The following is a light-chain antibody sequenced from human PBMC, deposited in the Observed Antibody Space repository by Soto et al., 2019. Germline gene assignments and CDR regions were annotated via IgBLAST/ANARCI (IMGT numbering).Light chain of an antibody. J-gene: IGKJ3*01. V-gene: IGKV3-15*01. CDR1: QPVNNN. CDR3: QQYATSARLT. Sequence: IEMTQSPATLSASPGDRATLSCRASQPVNNNLAWYQQKPGQAPRLLIYGVSTRATGISARFSGGGSVTEFTLTISSLQSEDFALYYCQQYATSARLTFGPGTNVDI. CDR2: GVS.